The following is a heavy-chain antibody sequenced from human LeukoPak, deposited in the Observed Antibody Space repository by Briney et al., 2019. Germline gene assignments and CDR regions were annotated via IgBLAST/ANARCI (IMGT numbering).Heavy chain of an antibody. V-gene: IGHV3-21*01. Sequence: GGSLRLSCAASGFTFSSHTMTWVRQAPGKGLEFVSSINSGSTFIYHADSVRGRFTISRDDAKNSLYLHMNSLRAEETAVYYWAREFTQVDYSGEGTLVTVSS. J-gene: IGHJ4*02. D-gene: IGHD2-15*01. CDR2: INSGSTFI. CDR1: GFTFSSHT. CDR3: AREFTQVDY.